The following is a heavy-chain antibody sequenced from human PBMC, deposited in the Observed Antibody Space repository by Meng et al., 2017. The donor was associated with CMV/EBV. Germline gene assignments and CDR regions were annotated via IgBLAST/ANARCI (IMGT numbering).Heavy chain of an antibody. CDR2: ISYDGSNK. Sequence: GESLKISCAASGFTFSSCAMHWVRQAPGKGLEWVAVISYDGSNKYYADSVKGRFTISRDISKKTLYLQMNSLRAEDTAVYYCASQPVSGSYYLGIDYWGQGTLVTVSS. J-gene: IGHJ4*02. CDR1: GFTFSSCA. CDR3: ASQPVSGSYYLGIDY. D-gene: IGHD1-26*01. V-gene: IGHV3-30-3*01.